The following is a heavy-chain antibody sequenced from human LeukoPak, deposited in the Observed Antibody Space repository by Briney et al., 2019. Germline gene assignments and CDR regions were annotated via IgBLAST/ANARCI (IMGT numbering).Heavy chain of an antibody. V-gene: IGHV3-33*08. J-gene: IGHJ3*02. CDR1: GFTFSNFA. D-gene: IGHD2-15*01. Sequence: PGGSLRLSCAASGFTFSNFAMTWVRQAPGKGLEWVAVIWYDGSNKYYADSVKGRFTISRDNSKNTLYLQMNSLRAEDTAVYYCARSRGYCSGGSCYYAFDIWGQGTMVTVSS. CDR2: IWYDGSNK. CDR3: ARSRGYCSGGSCYYAFDI.